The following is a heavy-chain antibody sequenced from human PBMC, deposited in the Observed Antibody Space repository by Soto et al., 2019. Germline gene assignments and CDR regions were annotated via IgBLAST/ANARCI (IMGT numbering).Heavy chain of an antibody. J-gene: IGHJ6*02. V-gene: IGHV1-69*06. CDR3: ARGLVVAAAGTYYYYGMDV. CDR1: GRPFSSHA. CDR2: IIPIFGTA. D-gene: IGHD6-13*01. Sequence: SVKVSCKASGRPFSSHATSSVRQAPGQGLDWMGGIIPIFGTANHAQKFQGSVTITADKSTSTAYMELSSLRAEDTAGYYCARGLVVAAAGTYYYYGMDVWGQGTGVTVSS.